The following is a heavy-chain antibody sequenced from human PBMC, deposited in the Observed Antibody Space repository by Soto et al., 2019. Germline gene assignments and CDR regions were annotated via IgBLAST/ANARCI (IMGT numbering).Heavy chain of an antibody. J-gene: IGHJ4*02. CDR1: GGSFSGYY. Sequence: QVQLQQLGAGLLKPSETLSLTCAVYGGSFSGYYWSWIRQPPGKGLEWIGEINHSGSTNYNPSLKSRVTISVDTSKNQCTLKLSSVTAADKAVSYCARHTRDDYGDYGFVYWCEGTLVTVSS. V-gene: IGHV4-34*01. CDR2: INHSGST. CDR3: ARHTRDDYGDYGFVY. D-gene: IGHD4-17*01.